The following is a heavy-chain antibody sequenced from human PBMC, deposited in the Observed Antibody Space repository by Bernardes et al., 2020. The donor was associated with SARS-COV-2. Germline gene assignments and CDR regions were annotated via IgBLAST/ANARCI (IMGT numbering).Heavy chain of an antibody. CDR3: AKDKGRFGEPVVVWYFDS. Sequence: GSLRLSCTASGFTFSSYAMNWVRQAPGKGLEWVSGIFGSGSGTYYADSVKGRFTVSRDNSKNTLYLQMNNLRVEDTAIYYCAKDKGRFGEPVVVWYFDSWGQGTLVTVSS. D-gene: IGHD3-10*01. CDR1: GFTFSSYA. V-gene: IGHV3-23*01. J-gene: IGHJ4*02. CDR2: IFGSGSGT.